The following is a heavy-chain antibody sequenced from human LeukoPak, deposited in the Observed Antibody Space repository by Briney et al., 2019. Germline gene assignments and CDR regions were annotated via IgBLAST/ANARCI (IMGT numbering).Heavy chain of an antibody. CDR1: RFTFSSYS. CDR3: ARDPKRTAMDSDY. V-gene: IGHV3-21*01. Sequence: PGGSLRLSCAASRFTFSSYSMNWVRQAPGKGLEWVSSISSSSSYIYYADSVKGRFTIYRDNAKNSLYLQMNSLRAEDTAVYYCARDPKRTAMDSDYWGQGTLVTVSS. CDR2: ISSSSSYI. D-gene: IGHD5-18*01. J-gene: IGHJ4*02.